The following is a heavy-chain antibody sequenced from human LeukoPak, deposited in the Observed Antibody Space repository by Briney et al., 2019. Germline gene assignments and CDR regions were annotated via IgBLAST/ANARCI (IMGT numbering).Heavy chain of an antibody. CDR3: TTDGGRKSRPYHFDY. Sequence: GGSLRLSCAASGFTFSNAWMSWVRQAPAKGLEWVGRIKSKIDGGTTDYAAPVKGRFTISRDDSKNTLYLQMNSLKTEDTAVYYCTTDGGRKSRPYHFDYWGQGTLVTVSS. D-gene: IGHD3-16*01. CDR1: GFTFSNAW. J-gene: IGHJ4*02. V-gene: IGHV3-15*01. CDR2: IKSKIDGGTT.